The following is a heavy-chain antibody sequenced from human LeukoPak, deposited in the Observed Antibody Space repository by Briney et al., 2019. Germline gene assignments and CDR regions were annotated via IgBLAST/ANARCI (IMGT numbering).Heavy chain of an antibody. D-gene: IGHD4-17*01. CDR3: AKSGPDFGDLPSDYYLDF. CDR1: GFSFSGYG. CDR2: IWYDGSNK. V-gene: IGHV3-33*06. J-gene: IGHJ4*02. Sequence: GRSLRLSCAASGFSFSGYGMHWVRQAPGKGLEWVAVIWYDGSNKYYADSVKGRFTISRDNSRNTLFLQMNSLRAEDTAVYYCAKSGPDFGDLPSDYYLDFWGQGTLVTVSS.